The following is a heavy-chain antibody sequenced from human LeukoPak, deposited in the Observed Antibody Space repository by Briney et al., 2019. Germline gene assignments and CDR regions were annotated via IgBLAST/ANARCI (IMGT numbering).Heavy chain of an antibody. V-gene: IGHV4-34*01. CDR1: GGSISSYY. CDR3: ARRRKQQLVRGYFDY. Sequence: SETLSLTCTVSGGSISSYYWSWILQPPGKGLEWIGEINHSGSTNYNPSLKSRVTISVDTSKNQFSLKLSSVTAADTAVYYCARRRKQQLVRGYFDYWGQGTLVTVSS. CDR2: INHSGST. D-gene: IGHD6-13*01. J-gene: IGHJ4*02.